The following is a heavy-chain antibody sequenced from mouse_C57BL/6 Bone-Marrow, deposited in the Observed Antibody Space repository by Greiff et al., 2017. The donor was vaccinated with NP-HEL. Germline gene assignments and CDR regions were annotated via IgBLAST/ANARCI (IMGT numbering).Heavy chain of an antibody. CDR3: ARYDYDVEFAY. D-gene: IGHD2-4*01. Sequence: VQLQQSGAELMKPGASVKLSCKATGYTFTGYWIEWVKQRPGHGLEWIGEILPGGGSTNYNEKFKGKATFTADTSSNTAYMQLSSLTTEDSAIYYCARYDYDVEFAYWGQGTLVTVSA. CDR1: GYTFTGYW. CDR2: ILPGGGST. J-gene: IGHJ3*01. V-gene: IGHV1-9*01.